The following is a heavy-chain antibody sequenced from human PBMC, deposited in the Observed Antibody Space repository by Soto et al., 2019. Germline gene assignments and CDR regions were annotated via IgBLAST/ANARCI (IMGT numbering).Heavy chain of an antibody. J-gene: IGHJ4*02. V-gene: IGHV3-11*03. D-gene: IGHD6-13*01. CDR3: ARSGYSSSWALDY. CDR2: ISSSSSYT. CDR1: GFTFSDYY. Sequence: GGSLRLSCAASGFTFSDYYMSWIRQAPGKGLEWVSYISSSSSYTNYADSVKGRFTISRDNAKNSLYLQMNSLRAEDTAVYYCARSGYSSSWALDYWGQGTLVTVSS.